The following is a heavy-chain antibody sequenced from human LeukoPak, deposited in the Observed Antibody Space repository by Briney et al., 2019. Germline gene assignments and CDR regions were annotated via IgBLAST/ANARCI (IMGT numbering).Heavy chain of an antibody. D-gene: IGHD3-16*01. CDR2: IYDSGST. Sequence: SETLSLTRTVPGDSISSSSYYWGWIRQPPGKGLEWIGHIYDSGSTTYNPSLKSRVTMSVDTSKNQFSLNLSSVTAADTAVYYCARGRIGGPKAPFDYWGQGTLVTVSS. CDR1: GDSISSSSYY. J-gene: IGHJ4*02. V-gene: IGHV4-61*05. CDR3: ARGRIGGPKAPFDY.